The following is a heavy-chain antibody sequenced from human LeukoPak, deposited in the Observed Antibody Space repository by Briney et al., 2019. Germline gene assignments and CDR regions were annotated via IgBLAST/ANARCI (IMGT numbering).Heavy chain of an antibody. CDR3: VRDPSSVRLPFGS. Sequence: PGGSLRLSCAVSGFTLSLYGMNCVRQAPGKGLEWISHISASSSGIFYADSVKGRFITSRDNTRSSLYLQMNSLRAEDTAVYYCVRDPSSVRLPFGSWGQGTLVTVSS. D-gene: IGHD6-6*01. CDR1: GFTLSLYG. CDR2: ISASSSGI. J-gene: IGHJ4*02. V-gene: IGHV3-48*01.